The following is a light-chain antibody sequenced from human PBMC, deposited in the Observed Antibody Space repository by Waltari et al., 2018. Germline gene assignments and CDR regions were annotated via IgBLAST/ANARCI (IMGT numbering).Light chain of an antibody. J-gene: IGKJ2*01. CDR1: QSVDNS. CDR3: QQRSDWMFT. Sequence: EIVLTQSPATLSLSPGDRATLSCRASQSVDNSLGWYQQKPGQPPRLLSYDASKRATDTPARFSGSGSGSDFTLTISSLEPEDFAVYYCQQRSDWMFTFGQGTKLDIK. V-gene: IGKV3-11*01. CDR2: DAS.